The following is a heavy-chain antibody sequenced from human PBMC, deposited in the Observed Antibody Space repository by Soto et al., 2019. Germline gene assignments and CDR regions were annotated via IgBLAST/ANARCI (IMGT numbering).Heavy chain of an antibody. D-gene: IGHD6-13*01. CDR1: GFTFSSYA. CDR3: AKDSGKIAAADRSWFDP. V-gene: IGHV3-23*01. J-gene: IGHJ5*02. CDR2: ISGSGGST. Sequence: EVQLLESGGGLVQPGGSLRLSCAASGFTFSSYAMSWVRQAPGKGLEWVSAISGSGGSTYYADSVKGRFTISRDNSKNTLYLQMNSLRAEDTAVYYCAKDSGKIAAADRSWFDPWGQGTLVTVSS.